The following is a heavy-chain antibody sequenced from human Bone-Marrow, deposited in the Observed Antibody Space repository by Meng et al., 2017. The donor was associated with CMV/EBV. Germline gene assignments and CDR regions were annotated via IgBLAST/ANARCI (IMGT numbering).Heavy chain of an antibody. D-gene: IGHD6-13*01. CDR1: GFTLTHFW. CDR3: ARVAAAGRGMDV. J-gene: IGHJ6*02. Sequence: GGSLRLSCAASGFTLTHFWIHWVRQAPGKGLVWVSRIRSDGTGTSYADSVKGRFTVSRDNAKNSLFLQMNRLGAEDTAVYYCARVAAAGRGMDVWGQGTTVTASS. CDR2: IRSDGTGT. V-gene: IGHV3-74*01.